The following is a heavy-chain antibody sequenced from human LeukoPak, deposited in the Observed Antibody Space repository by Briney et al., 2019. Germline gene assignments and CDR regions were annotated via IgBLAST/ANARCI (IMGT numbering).Heavy chain of an antibody. J-gene: IGHJ5*02. D-gene: IGHD6-13*01. V-gene: IGHV4-39*07. CDR3: ARLTGIAAS. CDR2: IYYSGST. Sequence: SETLSLTCTVSGGSISSSSYYWGWIRQPPGKGLEWIGSIYYSGSTYYNPSLKSRVTISVDTSKNQFSLKLSSVTAADTAVYYCARLTGIAASWGQGTLVTVSS. CDR1: GGSISSSSYY.